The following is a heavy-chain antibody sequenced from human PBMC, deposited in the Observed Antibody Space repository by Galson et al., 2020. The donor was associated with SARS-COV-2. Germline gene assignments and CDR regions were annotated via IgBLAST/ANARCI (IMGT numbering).Heavy chain of an antibody. J-gene: IGHJ6*02. V-gene: IGHV1-8*01. CDR2: MNPKTANT. CDR3: ARSHGCDHSYYYAMDV. D-gene: IGHD3-10*01. Sequence: ASVKVSCKASGYSLTSYDMNWVRQAPGQGLEWMGWMNPKTANTVYAQKFQGRVTMTRDTSTRTAYLELNNLRSEDTAVYYCARSHGCDHSYYYAMDVWGQGTTVTVSS. CDR1: GYSLTSYD.